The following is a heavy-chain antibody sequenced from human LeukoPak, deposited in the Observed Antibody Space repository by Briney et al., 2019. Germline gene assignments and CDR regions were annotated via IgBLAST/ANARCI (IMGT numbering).Heavy chain of an antibody. CDR2: IYYSGST. J-gene: IGHJ5*02. V-gene: IGHV4-59*08. Sequence: SETLSLTCTVSGGSISSYYWSWIRQPPGKGLEWIGYIYYSGSTNYNPSLKSRVTISVDTSKNQFPLKLSSVTAADTAVYYCARHEDSGSPRSLWFDPWGQGTLVTVSS. D-gene: IGHD3-10*01. CDR3: ARHEDSGSPRSLWFDP. CDR1: GGSISSYY.